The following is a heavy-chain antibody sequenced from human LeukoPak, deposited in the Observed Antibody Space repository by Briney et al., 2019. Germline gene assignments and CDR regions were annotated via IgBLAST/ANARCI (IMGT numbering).Heavy chain of an antibody. D-gene: IGHD3-22*01. Sequence: SETLSLTCTVSGGSLSSNNYYWGWIRQPPGKGLEWIGSIYYSGSTYYNPSLKSRVTISVDTSKNQFSLKLSSVTAADTAVYYCASVGYYHSSSFDMWGQGTMVTVSS. J-gene: IGHJ3*02. V-gene: IGHV4-39*01. CDR2: IYYSGST. CDR1: GGSLSSNNYY. CDR3: ASVGYYHSSSFDM.